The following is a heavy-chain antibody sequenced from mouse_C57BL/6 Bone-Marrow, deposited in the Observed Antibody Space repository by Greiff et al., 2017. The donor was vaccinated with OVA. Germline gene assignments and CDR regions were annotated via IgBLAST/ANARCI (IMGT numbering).Heavy chain of an antibody. V-gene: IGHV5-9-1*02. D-gene: IGHD4-1*01. CDR2: ISSGGDYI. Sequence: EVKFEESGEGLVKPGGSLKLSCAASGFTFSSYAMSWVRQTPEKRLEWVAYISSGGDYIYYADTVKGRFTISRDNARNTLYLQMSSLKSEDTAMYYCTRVPNWAYWYFDVWGTGTTVTVSS. CDR3: TRVPNWAYWYFDV. J-gene: IGHJ1*03. CDR1: GFTFSSYA.